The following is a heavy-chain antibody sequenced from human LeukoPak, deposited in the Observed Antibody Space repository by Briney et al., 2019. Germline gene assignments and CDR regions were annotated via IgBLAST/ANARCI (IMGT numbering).Heavy chain of an antibody. Sequence: ASVKVSCKASGYTFTSYAMNWVRQAPGQGLEWMGGFDPEDGETIYAQKFQGRVTMTEDTSTDTAYMELSSLRSEDTAVYYCATTPRGATDFDYWGQGTLVTVSS. CDR1: GYTFTSYA. J-gene: IGHJ4*02. CDR3: ATTPRGATDFDY. D-gene: IGHD5-12*01. CDR2: FDPEDGET. V-gene: IGHV1-24*01.